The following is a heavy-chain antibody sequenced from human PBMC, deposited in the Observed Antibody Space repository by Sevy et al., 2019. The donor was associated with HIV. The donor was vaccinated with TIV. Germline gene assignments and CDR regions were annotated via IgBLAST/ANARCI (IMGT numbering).Heavy chain of an antibody. CDR1: GFTFSSYS. CDR3: ARETNPHCSSTSCDGPQRTAGVRWFDP. D-gene: IGHD2-2*01. V-gene: IGHV3-48*02. Sequence: GGSLRLSCAASGFTFSSYSMNWVRQAPGKGLEWVSYISSSSSTIYYADSVKGRFTISRDNAKNSLYLQMNSLRDEDTALYYCARETNPHCSSTSCDGPQRTAGVRWFDPWGQGTLVTVSS. J-gene: IGHJ5*02. CDR2: ISSSSSTI.